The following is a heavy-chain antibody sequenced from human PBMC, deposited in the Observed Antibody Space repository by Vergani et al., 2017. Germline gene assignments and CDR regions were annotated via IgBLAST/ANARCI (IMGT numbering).Heavy chain of an antibody. D-gene: IGHD6-19*01. CDR2: FDPEDGET. Sequence: QVQLVQSGAEVKKPGSSVKVSCKASGGTFSSYAISWVRQAPGQGLEWMGGFDPEDGETIYAQKFQGRVTMTEDTSTDTAYMELSSLRSEDTAVYYGATDRPIIAVAGNLDAFDIWGQGTMVTVSS. CDR3: ATDRPIIAVAGNLDAFDI. V-gene: IGHV1-24*01. CDR1: GGTFSSYA. J-gene: IGHJ3*02.